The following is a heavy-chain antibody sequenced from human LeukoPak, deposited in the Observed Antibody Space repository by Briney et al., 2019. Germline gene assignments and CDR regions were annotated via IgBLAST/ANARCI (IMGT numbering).Heavy chain of an antibody. Sequence: PGGSLRLSCAASGFTFSDYYMSWIRQAPGKGLEWVSYISSSGSTIYYADSVKGRFTISRDNAKNSLYLQMNSLRAEDTAVYYCARDFHYYTAMVPRLDYWGQGALVTVSS. CDR1: GFTFSDYY. CDR3: ARDFHYYTAMVPRLDY. V-gene: IGHV3-11*01. CDR2: ISSSGSTI. J-gene: IGHJ4*02. D-gene: IGHD5-18*01.